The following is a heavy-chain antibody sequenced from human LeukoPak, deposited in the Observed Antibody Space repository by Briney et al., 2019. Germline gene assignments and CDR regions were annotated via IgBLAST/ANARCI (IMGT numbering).Heavy chain of an antibody. Sequence: PSQTLSLTCSVSGASISSGGFSWTWIRQHPGRGLEWIGYIYNSGSTYYSPSLQSRVTISVDTSKNQLSLKLSSVTAADTAVYYCARPYYYDSRIDPWGQGILVTVSS. V-gene: IGHV4-31*03. D-gene: IGHD3-22*01. CDR2: IYNSGST. CDR3: ARPYYYDSRIDP. CDR1: GASISSGGFS. J-gene: IGHJ5*02.